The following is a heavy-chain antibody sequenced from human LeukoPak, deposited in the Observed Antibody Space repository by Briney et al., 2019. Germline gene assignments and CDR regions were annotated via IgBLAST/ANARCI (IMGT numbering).Heavy chain of an antibody. CDR1: GFTFSDYW. CDR2: IKQDGSEK. CDR3: ARVPFGELVYDH. J-gene: IGHJ5*02. Sequence: GGSLRLSCVASGFTFSDYWMSWVRQAPGKGLEWVANIKQDGSEKEFVDSVKGRFTISRDNAKNSLYLQMNSLRAEDTAVYYCARVPFGELVYDHWGQGTLVTASS. V-gene: IGHV3-7*04. D-gene: IGHD3-10*01.